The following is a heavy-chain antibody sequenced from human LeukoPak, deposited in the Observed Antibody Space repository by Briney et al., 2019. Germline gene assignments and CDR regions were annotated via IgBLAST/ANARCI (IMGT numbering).Heavy chain of an antibody. CDR1: GFTFSDFI. CDR2: IGSSFTQI. V-gene: IGHV3-21*01. Sequence: GGSLRLSCAASGFTFSDFIIHWVRQAPGKGLEWVSSIGSSFTQIHYSDSVKGRFTISRDNAKNSLYLQMNSLRAEDTAVYYCARDTGYYDDYWGQGTLVTVSS. J-gene: IGHJ4*02. D-gene: IGHD3-3*01. CDR3: ARDTGYYDDY.